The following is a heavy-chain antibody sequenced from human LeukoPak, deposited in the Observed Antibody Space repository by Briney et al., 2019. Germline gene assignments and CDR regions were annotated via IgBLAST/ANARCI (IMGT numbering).Heavy chain of an antibody. CDR3: ARDQSGTYSGSYWGFAFDI. Sequence: SCKASGYTFTSYYMHWVRQAPGKGLEWVAVISYDGSNKYYADSVKGRFTISRDNSKNTLYLQMNSLRAEDTAVYYCARDQSGTYSGSYWGFAFDIWGQGTMVTVSS. CDR2: ISYDGSNK. D-gene: IGHD1-26*01. CDR1: GYTFTSYY. V-gene: IGHV3-30-3*01. J-gene: IGHJ3*02.